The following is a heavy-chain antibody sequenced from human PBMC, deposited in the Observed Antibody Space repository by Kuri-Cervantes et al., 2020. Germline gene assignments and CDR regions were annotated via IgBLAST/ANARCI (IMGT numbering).Heavy chain of an antibody. CDR2: INPNSGGT. V-gene: IGHV1-2*04. J-gene: IGHJ5*02. CDR3: ARGDDVVVPAPFDP. Sequence: ASVKVSCKASGYTFTGYYMHRVRQAPGQGLEWMGWINPNSGGTNYAQKFQGWVTMTTDTSTSTAYMELSSLRSEDTAVYYCARGDDVVVPAPFDPWGQGTLVTVSS. CDR1: GYTFTGYY. D-gene: IGHD2-2*01.